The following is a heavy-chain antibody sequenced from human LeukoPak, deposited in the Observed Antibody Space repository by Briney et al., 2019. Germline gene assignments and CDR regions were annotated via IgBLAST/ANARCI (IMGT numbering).Heavy chain of an antibody. V-gene: IGHV3-23*01. CDR3: AKAKDMEALRFLEWLSLFDY. J-gene: IGHJ4*02. CDR2: ISGGGGST. CDR1: GFTFSSYA. D-gene: IGHD3-3*01. Sequence: GGSLRLSCAASGFTFSSYAMSWVRQAPGKGLEWVSAISGGGGSTYYADSMEGRFTISRDNSNNTLYLQMNSLRAEDTAVYYCAKAKDMEALRFLEWLSLFDYWRQGTLVTVSS.